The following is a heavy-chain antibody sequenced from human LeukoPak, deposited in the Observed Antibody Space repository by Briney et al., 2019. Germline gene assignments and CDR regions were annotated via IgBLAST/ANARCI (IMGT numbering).Heavy chain of an antibody. CDR2: IYYSGSP. V-gene: IGHV4-31*03. CDR3: ARSFSGSYYNVGLDWFDP. Sequence: SQTLSLTCTVSGGSISSGGYYWSWIRQHPGKVLEWIGYIYYSGSPYYNPSLMSRVTISVDTSKNQFSLKLSSVTAADTAVYYCARSFSGSYYNVGLDWFDPWGQGTLVTVSS. J-gene: IGHJ5*02. CDR1: GGSISSGGYY. D-gene: IGHD3-10*01.